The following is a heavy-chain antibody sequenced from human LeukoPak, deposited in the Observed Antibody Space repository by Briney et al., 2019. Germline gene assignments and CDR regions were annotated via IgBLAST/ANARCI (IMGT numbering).Heavy chain of an antibody. CDR3: AREASDYYDSSGYYSFDY. CDR2: IKQDGREK. D-gene: IGHD3-22*01. V-gene: IGHV3-7*01. CDR1: GFTFSSYG. J-gene: IGHJ4*02. Sequence: PGRSLRLSCAASGFTFSSYGMHWVRQAPGKGREWVANIKQDGREKYYVDSVKGRFTISRDNAKNSLYLQMNSLRAEDTAVYYCAREASDYYDSSGYYSFDYWGQGTLVTVSS.